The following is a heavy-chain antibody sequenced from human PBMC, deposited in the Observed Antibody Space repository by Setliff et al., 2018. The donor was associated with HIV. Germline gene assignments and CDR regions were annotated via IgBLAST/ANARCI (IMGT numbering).Heavy chain of an antibody. CDR2: ISTGGHT. CDR3: AREGSHSHSWYNWFGP. J-gene: IGHJ5*02. V-gene: IGHV4-61*02. Sequence: SETLSLTCTVSGASISSGNYFWTWIRQPAGQRLEWIGRISTGGHTDYNPSLKSRLSISADTSRNHFSLQSTSVAATDTAINYCAREGSHSHSWYNWFGPWGPGTLVTVSS. CDR1: GASISSGNYF. D-gene: IGHD6-13*01.